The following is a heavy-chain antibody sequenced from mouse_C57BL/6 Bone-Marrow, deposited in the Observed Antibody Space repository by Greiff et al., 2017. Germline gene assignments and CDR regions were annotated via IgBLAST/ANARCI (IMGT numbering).Heavy chain of an antibody. J-gene: IGHJ2*01. CDR1: GYSFTGYY. CDR2: INPSTGGT. Sequence: EVQLQQSGPELVKPGASVKISCKASGYSFTGYYMNWVKQSPEKSLEWIGEINPSTGGTTYNQKFKAKATLTVDKSSSTAYMQLKSLTSEDSAVYYCARRRWRDYDVDYWGQGTTLTVSS. V-gene: IGHV1-42*01. CDR3: ARRRWRDYDVDY. D-gene: IGHD2-4*01.